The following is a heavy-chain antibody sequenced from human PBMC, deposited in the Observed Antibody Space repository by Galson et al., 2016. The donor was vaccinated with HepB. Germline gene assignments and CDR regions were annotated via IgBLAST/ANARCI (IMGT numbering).Heavy chain of an antibody. Sequence: LTCSVSGDSISSSYYYWGWIRQPPGKGLEWSGSIDYTGTIYYNPSLKSRVTISVDTSKNQFSLKLTSVTATDTAAFYCARQARYNNWFDPWGQGTLVTVPS. J-gene: IGHJ5*02. CDR2: IDYTGTI. CDR3: ARQARYNNWFDP. V-gene: IGHV4-39*01. CDR1: GDSISSSYYY. D-gene: IGHD5-18*01.